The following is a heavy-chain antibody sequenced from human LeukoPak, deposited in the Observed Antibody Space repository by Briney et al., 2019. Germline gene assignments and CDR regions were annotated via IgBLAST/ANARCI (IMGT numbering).Heavy chain of an antibody. CDR1: GFTFSSYS. CDR2: ISSSSRYI. J-gene: IGHJ4*02. Sequence: GGSLRLSCAASGFTFSSYSMNWVRQAPGKGLEWVSSISSSSRYIYYADSVKGRFTISRDNATNSLYLQMNSLRVDDTAVYYCARSPPLPHWGQGTLVTVSS. V-gene: IGHV3-21*01. CDR3: ARSPPLPH.